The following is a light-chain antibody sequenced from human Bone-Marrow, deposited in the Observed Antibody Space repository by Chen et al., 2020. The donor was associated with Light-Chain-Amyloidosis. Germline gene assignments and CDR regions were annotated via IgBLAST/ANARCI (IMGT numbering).Light chain of an antibody. Sequence: TVLTQSPGTLSLSPGERATLSCRASQSVSSSYLAWYQQKPGQAPRLLIYGASSRATGIPDRFSSSGSGTDFTLTISRLEPEDFAVYYCQQYGSSPRVTFGPGTKVDVK. CDR1: QSVSSSY. J-gene: IGKJ3*01. CDR3: QQYGSSPRVT. CDR2: GAS. V-gene: IGKV3-20*01.